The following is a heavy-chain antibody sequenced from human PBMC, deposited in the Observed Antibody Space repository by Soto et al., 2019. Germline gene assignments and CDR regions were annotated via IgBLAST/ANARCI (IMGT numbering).Heavy chain of an antibody. CDR3: ASEWEVGXY. V-gene: IGHV3-74*01. D-gene: IGHD1-26*01. Sequence: GGSLRLSCAASGFTFSDYWMHWVRQPPGKGLMWVSRIDPDGSTSNYADSVKGRFTISRDNAKNTLDLQMDSLRAEDTAVYYYASEWEVGXYWSQGTLVTVSS. CDR2: IDPDGSTS. CDR1: GFTFSDYW. J-gene: IGHJ4*02.